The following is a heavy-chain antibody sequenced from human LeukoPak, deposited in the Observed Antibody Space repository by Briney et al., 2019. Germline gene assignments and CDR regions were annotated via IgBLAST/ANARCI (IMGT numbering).Heavy chain of an antibody. D-gene: IGHD4-17*01. V-gene: IGHV4-34*01. J-gene: IGHJ4*02. CDR1: GGSFSGHD. CDR2: INHSGST. Sequence: SETLSLTCAVYGGSFSGHDWSWIRQPPGKGLEWIGEINHSGSTNYNPSLMSRGTILVDTSKNQCSLKLSSVTAAETAVYFCAIGGYVDYIYWGQGTMVTVSS. CDR3: AIGGYVDYIY.